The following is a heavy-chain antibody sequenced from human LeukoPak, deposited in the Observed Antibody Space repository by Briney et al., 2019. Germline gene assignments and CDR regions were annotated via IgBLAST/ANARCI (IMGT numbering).Heavy chain of an antibody. CDR2: IIPILGIA. V-gene: IGHV1-69*04. CDR1: GGTFSSYA. D-gene: IGHD3-22*01. J-gene: IGHJ4*02. CDR3: ASHYYDSSGSHHYFDY. Sequence: ASVKVSCKASGGTFSSYAISWVRQAPGQGLEWMGRIIPILGIANYAQKFQGRVTITADKSTSTAYMELSSLRSEGTAVYYCASHYYDSSGSHHYFDYWGQGTLVTVSS.